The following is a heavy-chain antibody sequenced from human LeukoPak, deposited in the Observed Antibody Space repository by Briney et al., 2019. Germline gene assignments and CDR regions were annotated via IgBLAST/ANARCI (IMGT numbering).Heavy chain of an antibody. CDR3: ARDSRHYYDSSGYGGY. V-gene: IGHV1-2*06. CDR2: INPNSGGT. D-gene: IGHD3-22*01. Sequence: ASVKVSCKASGYTFTGYYMHWVRQAPGQGLEWMGQINPNSGGTNYAQKFQGRVTMTRDTSISTAYMELSRLRSDDTAVYYCARDSRHYYDSSGYGGYWGQGTLVTVSS. CDR1: GYTFTGYY. J-gene: IGHJ4*02.